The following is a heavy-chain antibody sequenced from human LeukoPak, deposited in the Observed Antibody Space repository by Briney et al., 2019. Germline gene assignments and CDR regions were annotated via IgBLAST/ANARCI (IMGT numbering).Heavy chain of an antibody. CDR3: ARDLHCSGGSCYWRRYFDY. J-gene: IGHJ4*02. D-gene: IGHD2-15*01. Sequence: ASVKVSCKASGYTFTGYYMHWVRQAPGQGLEWMGIINPSGGSTSYAQKFQGRVTMTRDTSTSTVYMELSSLRSEDTAVYYCARDLHCSGGSCYWRRYFDYWGQGTLVTVSS. V-gene: IGHV1-46*01. CDR1: GYTFTGYY. CDR2: INPSGGST.